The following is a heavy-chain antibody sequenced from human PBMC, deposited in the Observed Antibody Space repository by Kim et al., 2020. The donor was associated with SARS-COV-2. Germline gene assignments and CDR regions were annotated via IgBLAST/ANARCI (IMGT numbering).Heavy chain of an antibody. J-gene: IGHJ6*02. V-gene: IGHV3-33*01. D-gene: IGHD2-2*01. CDR3: ARDTRNYYGMDV. Sequence: YYADSVKPRFTISRYKSTNTLYLQMNSLRAEDTAVYYCARDTRNYYGMDVSGQGTTVTVSS.